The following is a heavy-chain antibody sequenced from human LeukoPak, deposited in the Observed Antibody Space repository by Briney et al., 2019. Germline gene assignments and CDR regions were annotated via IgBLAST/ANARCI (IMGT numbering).Heavy chain of an antibody. J-gene: IGHJ4*02. CDR3: AREGGTAMVTWLPYPFDY. CDR2: ISSSSSYI. V-gene: IGHV3-21*01. D-gene: IGHD5-18*01. Sequence: GGSLRLSCAASGFTFSSYSMNWVRQAPGKGLEWASSISSSSSYIYYADSVKGRFTISRDNAKNSLYLQMNSLRAEDTAVYYCAREGGTAMVTWLPYPFDYWGQGTLVTVSS. CDR1: GFTFSSYS.